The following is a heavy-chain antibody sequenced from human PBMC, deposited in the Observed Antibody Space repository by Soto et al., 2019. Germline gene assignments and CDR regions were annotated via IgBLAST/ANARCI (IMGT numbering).Heavy chain of an antibody. V-gene: IGHV4-59*01. CDR3: ASSGYYYYYGMDV. J-gene: IGHJ6*02. CDR1: GVTISTYY. CDR2: NYHSGTT. Sequence: SETLSLTCAVSGVTISTYYWSWIRQPPGKGLEWIGYNYHSGTTNYNPSLKSRVTISVDTSKNQFSLTLSSVTAADTAVYYCASSGYYYYYGMDVWGQGTTVTVS.